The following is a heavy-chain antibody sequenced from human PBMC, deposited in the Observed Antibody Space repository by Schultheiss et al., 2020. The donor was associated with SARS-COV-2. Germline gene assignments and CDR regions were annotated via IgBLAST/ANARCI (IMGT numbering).Heavy chain of an antibody. V-gene: IGHV3-21*01. CDR1: GFTFSSYS. D-gene: IGHD1-1*01. CDR2: ISSSSSYI. Sequence: GGSLRLSCAASGFTFSSYSMNWVRQAPGKGLEWVSSISSSSSYIYYADSVKGRFTISRDNAKNSLYLQMNSLRAEDTAVYYCARPRVERRGRGVCAFDIWGQGTMVTVSS. J-gene: IGHJ3*02. CDR3: ARPRVERRGRGVCAFDI.